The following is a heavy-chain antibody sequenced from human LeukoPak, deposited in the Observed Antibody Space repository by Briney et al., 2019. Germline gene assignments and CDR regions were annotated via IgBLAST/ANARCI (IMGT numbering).Heavy chain of an antibody. V-gene: IGHV4-59*08. Sequence: SETLSLTCTVSGGSISSYYWSWLRQPPGKGLEWIGYIYYSGSTNYNPSLKSRVTISVDTSKNQFSLKLSSVTAADTAVYYCARRKRTASERVAAAATTFDYWGQGTLVTVSS. CDR3: ARRKRTASERVAAAATTFDY. J-gene: IGHJ4*02. D-gene: IGHD6-13*01. CDR1: GGSISSYY. CDR2: IYYSGST.